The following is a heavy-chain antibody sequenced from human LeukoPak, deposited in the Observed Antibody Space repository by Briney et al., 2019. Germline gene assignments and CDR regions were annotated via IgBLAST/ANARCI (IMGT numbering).Heavy chain of an antibody. V-gene: IGHV3-23*01. CDR3: AKWGDYDILTGYYVSDY. CDR1: GFIFSNYA. Sequence: GGSLRLSCAASGFIFSNYAMSWVRQAPGKGLEWVSAIGGRDGGTYYADSVKGRFTVSRDDPKNTLYLQMNTLRVEDTAVYYCAKWGDYDILTGYYVSDYWGHGTLVTDSS. CDR2: IGGRDGGT. J-gene: IGHJ4*01. D-gene: IGHD3-9*01.